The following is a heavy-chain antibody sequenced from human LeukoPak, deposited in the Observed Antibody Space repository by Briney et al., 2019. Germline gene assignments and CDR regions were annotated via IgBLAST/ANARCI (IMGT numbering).Heavy chain of an antibody. CDR1: GYTFTSYY. CDR2: INPSGGST. V-gene: IGHV1-46*01. CDR3: SRARKINVVVPAAVYYYYYYMDV. D-gene: IGHD2-2*01. J-gene: IGHJ6*03. Sequence: ASVRVSCKASGYTFTSYYMHCVRHTPVQGLECMGIINPSGGSTRYAQKFQGSVTMSRDVSRSTVYVELSRLRSEDTAVYYCSRARKINVVVPAAVYYYYYYMDVWGKGTTVTVSS.